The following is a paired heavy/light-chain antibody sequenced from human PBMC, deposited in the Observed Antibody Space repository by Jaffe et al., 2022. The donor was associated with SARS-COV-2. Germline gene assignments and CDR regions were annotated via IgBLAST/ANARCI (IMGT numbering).Heavy chain of an antibody. CDR3: SRDHGEHSGRFAFDY. Sequence: QVQLVQSGAEVKKPGASVKVSCKASGYTFTMYGMSWVRQAPGQGPEWMGWISAYNGKTNYAQEFQGRVTMTTDTSTSTAYMELRSLRSDDTAVYYCSRDHGEHSGRFAFDYWGQGTLVTVSS. J-gene: IGHJ4*02. V-gene: IGHV1-18*01. CDR1: GYTFTMYG. CDR2: ISAYNGKT. D-gene: IGHD1-26*01.
Light chain of an antibody. Sequence: EIVMTQSPATLSVSPGERATLSCRASQSISSNLAWYQQKPGQAPRLLIYGASTRATGIPARFSGSGSGTEFTLTISSLQSEDFAVYYCQQYNNWPPWTFGQGTKVEIK. V-gene: IGKV3-15*01. CDR1: QSISSN. CDR2: GAS. J-gene: IGKJ1*01. CDR3: QQYNNWPPWT.